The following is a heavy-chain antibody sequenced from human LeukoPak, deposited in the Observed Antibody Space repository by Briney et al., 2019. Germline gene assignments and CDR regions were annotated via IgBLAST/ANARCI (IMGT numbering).Heavy chain of an antibody. J-gene: IGHJ4*02. CDR3: ARDHGDYSGKDY. CDR2: TWYDGSNK. Sequence: GRSLRLSCAASGFIFSSYGMHWARQAPGKGLEWVAVTWYDGSNKYYADAVKGRFTISRDNSKNTLYLQMNSLRAEDTAVYFCARDHGDYSGKDYWGQGTLVTVSS. D-gene: IGHD4-17*01. V-gene: IGHV3-33*01. CDR1: GFIFSSYG.